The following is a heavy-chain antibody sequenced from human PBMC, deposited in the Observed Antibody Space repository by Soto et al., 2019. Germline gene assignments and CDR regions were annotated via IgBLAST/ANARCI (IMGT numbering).Heavy chain of an antibody. D-gene: IGHD1-1*01. CDR3: ERYDAFKAFDV. V-gene: IGHV3-21*01. CDR2: ISSGSVYT. Sequence: XGSLRLTLAASGFTFNSYRVDWVRQAPGKGLEWVASISSGSVYTDFADSVKGRFTISRDDVTNSVSLQMDSLRVEDTGIYYCERYDAFKAFDVWGQGTMVTVSS. J-gene: IGHJ3*01. CDR1: GFTFNSYR.